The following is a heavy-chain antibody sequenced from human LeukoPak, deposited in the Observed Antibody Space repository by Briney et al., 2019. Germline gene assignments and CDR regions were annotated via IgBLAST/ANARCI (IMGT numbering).Heavy chain of an antibody. Sequence: PGGSLRLSCAASGFTFSSYAMSWVRQAPGKGLEWVSAISGSGGSTYYADSVKGRFTISRDNSKNTLYLQMNSLRAEDTAVYYCAKDRSTYYYDSSGLLLGYWGQGTLVTVSS. CDR3: AKDRSTYYYDSSGLLLGY. J-gene: IGHJ4*02. CDR2: ISGSGGST. D-gene: IGHD3-22*01. CDR1: GFTFSSYA. V-gene: IGHV3-23*01.